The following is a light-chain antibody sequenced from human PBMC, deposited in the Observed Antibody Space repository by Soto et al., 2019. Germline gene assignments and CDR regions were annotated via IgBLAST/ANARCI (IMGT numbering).Light chain of an antibody. CDR1: QSVSSN. CDR3: QQYNNWPRT. J-gene: IGKJ1*01. V-gene: IGKV3D-15*01. Sequence: IVLTHSPDTLSLSPGERATLSCRASQSVSSNYLAWYQQKLGQAPRLLIYDASRRATGIPDRFSGSGSGTEFTLTISSLQSEDFAVYYCQQYNNWPRTFGQGTKVDIK. CDR2: DAS.